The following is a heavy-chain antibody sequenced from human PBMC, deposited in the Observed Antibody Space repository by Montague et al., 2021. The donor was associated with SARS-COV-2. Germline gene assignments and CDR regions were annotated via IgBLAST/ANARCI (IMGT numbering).Heavy chain of an antibody. D-gene: IGHD6-13*01. Sequence: SETLSLTCSVSGGSISGHYWSWIRQPPGKGLEWIGNFDHSGDTKYDPSLRSRATISVDTSKNQFALSLHSVTAADTAVYYCASHFVWQQLSTWGQGTLVSVSS. V-gene: IGHV4-59*11. J-gene: IGHJ4*02. CDR2: FDHSGDT. CDR3: ASHFVWQQLST. CDR1: GGSISGHY.